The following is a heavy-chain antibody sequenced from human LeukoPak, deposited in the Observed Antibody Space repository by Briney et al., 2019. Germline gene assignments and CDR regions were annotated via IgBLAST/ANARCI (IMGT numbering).Heavy chain of an antibody. V-gene: IGHV4-59*01. CDR3: ARDPWGVLLWFGESKSYYFDY. Sequence: SETLSLTCAVSGGSISGYYWGWIRQPPGKGLEWIGDIHYSGSTNYNPSLKSRVTISVDTSKNQFSLKLSSVTAADTAVYYCARDPWGVLLWFGESKSYYFDYWGQGTLVTVSS. CDR2: IHYSGST. D-gene: IGHD3-10*01. CDR1: GGSISGYY. J-gene: IGHJ4*02.